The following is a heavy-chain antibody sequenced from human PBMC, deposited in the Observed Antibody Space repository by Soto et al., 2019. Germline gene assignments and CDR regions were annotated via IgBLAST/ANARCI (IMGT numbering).Heavy chain of an antibody. CDR2: IRASGGRT. Sequence: QVHLVQSGAEVKKPGASVKVSCKASGYTFTNYYIHWVRQAPGQGLEWLGIIRASGGRTEYAQRFQGRVNMTRDTSTSTVNMELTSLTSEDTAVYYCARETNESYYFDYWGQGTLVTVSS. D-gene: IGHD5-18*01. J-gene: IGHJ4*02. CDR1: GYTFTNYY. V-gene: IGHV1-46*01. CDR3: ARETNESYYFDY.